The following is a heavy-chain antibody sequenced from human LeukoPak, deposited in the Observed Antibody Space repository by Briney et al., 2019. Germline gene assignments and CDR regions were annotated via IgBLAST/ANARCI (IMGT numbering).Heavy chain of an antibody. CDR3: ARQSRDGSKTRGYYFDY. D-gene: IGHD3-10*01. Sequence: GESLKISCQVSGYSFINYWIGWVRQMPGKGLESMGIIYPAVSDTTYSPSFQGQVTISADKSISTVYLQWSSLKASDTAMYYCARQSRDGSKTRGYYFDYWGQGTLVTVSS. CDR1: GYSFINYW. CDR2: IYPAVSDT. V-gene: IGHV5-51*01. J-gene: IGHJ4*02.